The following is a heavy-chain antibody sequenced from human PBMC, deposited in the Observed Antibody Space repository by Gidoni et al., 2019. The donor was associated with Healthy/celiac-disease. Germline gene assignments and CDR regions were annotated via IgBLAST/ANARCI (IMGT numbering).Heavy chain of an antibody. CDR2: IIPIIVIA. J-gene: IGHJ4*01. CDR1: GGSFSSYT. V-gene: IGHV1-69*02. D-gene: IGHD6-13*01. Sequence: QVQLVHSGAEVKKPGSSVKVSCKASGGSFSSYTISLVRQAHGQVIAWMGGIIPIIVIANYAQKFKGSVTITAYKSTSTAYMELSRLRSEATAVYYCASEIGSSLRPIFDYWCHGTLVTVSS. CDR3: ASEIGSSLRPIFDY.